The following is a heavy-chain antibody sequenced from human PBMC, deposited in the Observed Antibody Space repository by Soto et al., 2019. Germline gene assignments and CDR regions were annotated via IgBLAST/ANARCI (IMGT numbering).Heavy chain of an antibody. J-gene: IGHJ5*02. CDR2: INADNGKT. Sequence: QVQFVQSGAEDKKPGASVKVSCKASGYTFTNYAMHWVRQAPGQRLEWMGWINADNGKTTYSQKFQGRVTITRDKSASTTYMELSSLTSEDTALYYCASEVERQKWGFDPWGQGTLVTVSS. D-gene: IGHD1-1*01. CDR1: GYTFTNYA. CDR3: ASEVERQKWGFDP. V-gene: IGHV1-3*05.